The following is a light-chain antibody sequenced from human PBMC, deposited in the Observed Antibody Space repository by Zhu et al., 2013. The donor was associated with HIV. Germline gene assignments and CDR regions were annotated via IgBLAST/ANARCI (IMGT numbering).Light chain of an antibody. CDR2: GVS. CDR1: QSVNIN. V-gene: IGKV3-15*01. J-gene: IGKJ4*01. Sequence: EIVMTQSPATLSVSPGERATLSCRASQSVNINLAWYQQKPGQAPRLLIYGVSTRATGTPAKFIASGSGTEFTLTISSLEPEDFAVYYCQQYDRSPLTFGGGTTVEIK. CDR3: QQYDRSPLT.